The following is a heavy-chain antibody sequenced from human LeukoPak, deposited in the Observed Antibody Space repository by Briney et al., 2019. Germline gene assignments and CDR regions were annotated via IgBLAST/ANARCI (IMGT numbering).Heavy chain of an antibody. Sequence: GGSLRLSCTASGFRFSDFWMHWVRQAPGKGLVWVSRIRGDWHDTTYADSVKGRFTISRDNAQNTLYLQMNSLRVEDTAVYYCASDRVLGSGSLDNWGQGALVTVSS. CDR1: GFRFSDFW. J-gene: IGHJ4*02. D-gene: IGHD3-10*01. CDR3: ASDRVLGSGSLDN. V-gene: IGHV3-74*01. CDR2: IRGDWHDT.